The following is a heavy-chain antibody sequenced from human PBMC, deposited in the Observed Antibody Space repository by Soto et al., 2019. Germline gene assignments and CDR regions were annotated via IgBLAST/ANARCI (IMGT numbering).Heavy chain of an antibody. D-gene: IGHD6-19*01. Sequence: ASVKVSCKASGYTFTSSGISWVRQAPGQGPEWMGWISTYNGNTNYAQNLQGRVTMTTDTSTSTAYMELRGLRSDDTAVYYCARTVAGYFDYWDRGTLVTVSS. V-gene: IGHV1-18*01. CDR3: ARTVAGYFDY. CDR1: GYTFTSSG. CDR2: ISTYNGNT. J-gene: IGHJ4*02.